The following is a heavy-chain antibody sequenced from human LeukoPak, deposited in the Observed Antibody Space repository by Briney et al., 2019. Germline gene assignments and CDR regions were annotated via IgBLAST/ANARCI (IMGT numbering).Heavy chain of an antibody. CDR2: IGSSSSYT. D-gene: IGHD6-19*01. Sequence: GGSLRLSCAASGFTFSDYYMSWIRQAPGKGLEWVSYIGSSSSYTNYADSVKGRFTISRDNAKNSLYLQMNSLRAEDTAVYYCAREVKAVPGDESFDYWGQGTLVTVSS. CDR3: AREVKAVPGDESFDY. CDR1: GFTFSDYY. V-gene: IGHV3-11*05. J-gene: IGHJ4*02.